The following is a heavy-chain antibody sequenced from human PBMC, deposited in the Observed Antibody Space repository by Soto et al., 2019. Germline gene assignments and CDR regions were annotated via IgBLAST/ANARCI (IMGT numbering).Heavy chain of an antibody. Sequence: GASVKVSCKASGGTFSSYAISWVRQAPGQGLEWMGGIIPIFGTANYAQKFQGRVTITADESTSTAYMELSSLRSEDTAVYYCARKGEVAATHYYGMDVWGQGTTGTV. V-gene: IGHV1-69*13. CDR2: IIPIFGTA. J-gene: IGHJ6*02. CDR3: ARKGEVAATHYYGMDV. D-gene: IGHD2-15*01. CDR1: GGTFSSYA.